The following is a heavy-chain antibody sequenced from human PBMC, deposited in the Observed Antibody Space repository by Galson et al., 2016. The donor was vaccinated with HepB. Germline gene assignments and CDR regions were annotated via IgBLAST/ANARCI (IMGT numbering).Heavy chain of an antibody. J-gene: IGHJ4*02. CDR3: VGAKSGWELPDFDY. V-gene: IGHV1-18*04. CDR2: ISAYNVNT. CDR1: GFTFINYG. Sequence: SVKVSCKASGFTFINYGVTWVRQAPGQGLEWMGWISAYNVNTNYAEKFQGRVTMTTDTSTNTAYMELSSLRSDATAVYYCVGAKSGWELPDFDYWGQGTLVTVSS. D-gene: IGHD1-26*01.